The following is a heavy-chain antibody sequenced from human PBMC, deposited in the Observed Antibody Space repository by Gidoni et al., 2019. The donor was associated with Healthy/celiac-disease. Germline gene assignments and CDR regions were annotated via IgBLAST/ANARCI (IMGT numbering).Heavy chain of an antibody. J-gene: IGHJ4*02. D-gene: IGHD5-18*01. CDR1: GGPFSVYT. CDR3: ARGAPTKARGYSYGPRYYFDY. CDR2: INHSGST. Sequence: QFQLHQWGAGLLKPPEPLSPPCAAFGGPFSVYTWTWIRQPPGKGLEWIGEINHSGSTNYNPSLKSRVTISVDTSKNQFSLKLSSVTAADTAVYYCARGAPTKARGYSYGPRYYFDYWGQGTLVTVSS. V-gene: IGHV4-34*01.